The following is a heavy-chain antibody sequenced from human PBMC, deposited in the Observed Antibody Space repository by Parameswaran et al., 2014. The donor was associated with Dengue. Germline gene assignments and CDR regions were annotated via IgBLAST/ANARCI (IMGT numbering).Heavy chain of an antibody. V-gene: IGHV1-2*02. J-gene: IGHJ6*02. D-gene: IGHD2-15*01. CDR2: INPNSGGT. CDR3: ACLPLVDYGMDV. Sequence: WVRQAPGQGLEWMGWINPNSGGTNYAQKFQGRVTMTRDTSISTAYMELSRLRSDDTAVYYCACLPLVDYGMDVWGQGTTVTVSS.